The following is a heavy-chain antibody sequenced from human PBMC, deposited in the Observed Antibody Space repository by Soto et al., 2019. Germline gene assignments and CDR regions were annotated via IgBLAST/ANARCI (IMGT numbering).Heavy chain of an antibody. Sequence: GASVKVSCKASGYTFTGYYMHWVRQAPGQGLEWMGWINPNSGGTNYAQKFQGGVTMTRDTSISTAYMELSRLRSDDTAVYYCAGGTYDSTGYRTNTNFDYWGQGTLVTVSS. CDR2: INPNSGGT. V-gene: IGHV1-2*02. J-gene: IGHJ4*02. CDR1: GYTFTGYY. CDR3: AGGTYDSTGYRTNTNFDY. D-gene: IGHD3-22*01.